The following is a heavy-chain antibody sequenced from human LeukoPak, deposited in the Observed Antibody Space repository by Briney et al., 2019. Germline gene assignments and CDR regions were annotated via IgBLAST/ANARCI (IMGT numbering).Heavy chain of an antibody. J-gene: IGHJ4*02. CDR1: GASIDSYY. CDR2: IYYSGTT. D-gene: IGHD5/OR15-5a*01. Sequence: SETLSLTCTISGASIDSYYWSWIRQPPGKGLEWIGYIYYSGTTNYNPSLKSRVTISVDTSKNQFSLKLSSVTAADTAVYYCARATSTIPFDYWGQGTLVTVSS. CDR3: ARATSTIPFDY. V-gene: IGHV4-59*12.